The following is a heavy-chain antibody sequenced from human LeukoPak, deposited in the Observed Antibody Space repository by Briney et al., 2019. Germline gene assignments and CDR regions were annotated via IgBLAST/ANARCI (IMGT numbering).Heavy chain of an antibody. CDR3: ARAPDCRDGYNCYSDY. J-gene: IGHJ4*02. V-gene: IGHV1-46*01. D-gene: IGHD5-24*01. Sequence: ASVKVSCKASGYTFTSYYMHWVRQAPGQGLEWMGIINPSGGSTSYAQKFQGRVTMTRDMSTSTVYMELSSLRSEDTAVYYCARAPDCRDGYNCYSDYWGQGTLVTVSS. CDR1: GYTFTSYY. CDR2: INPSGGST.